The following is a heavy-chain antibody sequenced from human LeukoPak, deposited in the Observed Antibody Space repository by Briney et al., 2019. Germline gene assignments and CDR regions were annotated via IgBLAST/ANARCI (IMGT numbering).Heavy chain of an antibody. CDR1: GFTFTNDF. CDR3: ARSPPLEITGTTWFDP. Sequence: PGGSLRLSCAASGFTFTNDFMTWVRQAPGKGLEWVAVISYDGSNKYYADSVKGRFTISRDNSKNTLYLQMNSLRAEDTAVYYCARSPPLEITGTTWFDPWGQGTLVTVSS. D-gene: IGHD1-7*01. J-gene: IGHJ5*02. CDR2: ISYDGSNK. V-gene: IGHV3-30-3*01.